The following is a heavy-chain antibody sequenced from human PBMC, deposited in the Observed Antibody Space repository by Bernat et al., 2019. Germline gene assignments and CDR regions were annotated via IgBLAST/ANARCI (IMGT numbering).Heavy chain of an antibody. CDR3: ARHRQLLGDGGSYMDV. CDR2: IYPGDSDT. D-gene: IGHD3-10*01. CDR1: GYNFANYW. J-gene: IGHJ6*03. Sequence: EVQLVQSGTEVKKPGESLKISCKDSGYNFANYWFGWVRQVPEKGLEWMGIIYPGDSDTKYNPSFQGQVTISADRSINTAYLQWSSLKASDTAMYYCARHRQLLGDGGSYMDVWGKGTTVIVSS. V-gene: IGHV5-51*01.